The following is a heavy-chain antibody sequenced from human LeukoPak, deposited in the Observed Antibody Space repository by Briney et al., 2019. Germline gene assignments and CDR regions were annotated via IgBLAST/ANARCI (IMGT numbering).Heavy chain of an antibody. V-gene: IGHV1-18*01. Sequence: GAPGNVSCTAFGSTFSTSTITWGGQAPGHRGEGRRGISPKNGNTNYAQVVQSRVTMTTDTSSSTAYLELRSLISDDTAVYYCTRVRNSNNLWGPLDMWGQGTMVTVS. CDR1: GSTFSTST. D-gene: IGHD2/OR15-2a*01. CDR3: TRVRNSNNLWGPLDM. J-gene: IGHJ3*02. CDR2: ISPKNGNT.